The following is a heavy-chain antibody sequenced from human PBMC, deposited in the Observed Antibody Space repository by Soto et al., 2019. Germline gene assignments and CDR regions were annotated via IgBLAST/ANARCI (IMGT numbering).Heavy chain of an antibody. Sequence: GGSLRLSCAASGFTFSSSWMSWVRQAPGKGLEWVANIKQDGSEKYYVDSVKGRFTVSRDNAKNSLFLQMNSLKASDTAIYYCATINWGYAFHIWGQGTMVTVSS. CDR1: GFTFSSSW. J-gene: IGHJ3*02. V-gene: IGHV3-7*03. D-gene: IGHD7-27*01. CDR2: IKQDGSEK. CDR3: ATINWGYAFHI.